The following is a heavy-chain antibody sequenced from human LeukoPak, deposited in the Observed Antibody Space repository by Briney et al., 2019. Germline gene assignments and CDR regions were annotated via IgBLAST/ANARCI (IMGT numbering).Heavy chain of an antibody. CDR3: AKDWGPFDYYGSGSSFDY. Sequence: PGGSLRLSCAASGFTFSSYGMHWVRQAPGKGLEWVAFIRYDGSNKYYADSVKGRFTISRDNSKNTLYLQMNSLRAEDTAVYYCAKDWGPFDYYGSGSSFDYWGQGTLVTVSS. J-gene: IGHJ4*02. D-gene: IGHD3-10*01. CDR2: IRYDGSNK. CDR1: GFTFSSYG. V-gene: IGHV3-30*02.